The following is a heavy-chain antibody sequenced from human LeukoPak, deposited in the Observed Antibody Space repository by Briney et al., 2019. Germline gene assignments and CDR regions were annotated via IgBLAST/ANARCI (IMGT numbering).Heavy chain of an antibody. V-gene: IGHV4-59*08. CDR2: IYYSGST. D-gene: IGHD6-19*01. CDR3: ARRSYSSGWRPFDY. J-gene: IGHJ4*02. CDR1: GGSISSYY. Sequence: SETLSLTCTVSGGSISSYYWSWIRQPPGKGLEWIGYIYYSGSTNYNPSLKSRVTISVDTSKNQFSLKLSSVTAAATAVYYCARRSYSSGWRPFDYWGQGTPVTVSS.